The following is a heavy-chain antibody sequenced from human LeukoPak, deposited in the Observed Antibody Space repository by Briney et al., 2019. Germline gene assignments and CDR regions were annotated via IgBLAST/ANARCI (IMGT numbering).Heavy chain of an antibody. J-gene: IGHJ6*03. CDR2: IYTSGST. V-gene: IGHV4-61*02. D-gene: IGHD6-13*01. Sequence: SETLSLTCTVSGRSISSGSYYWSWIRQPAGMGLEWIGRIYTSGSTNYNPSLKSRVTISVDTSKNQFSLKLSSVTAADTAVYYCASLGIAAAGTSYYYYYYMDVWGKGTTVTVSS. CDR3: ASLGIAAAGTSYYYYYYMDV. CDR1: GRSISSGSYY.